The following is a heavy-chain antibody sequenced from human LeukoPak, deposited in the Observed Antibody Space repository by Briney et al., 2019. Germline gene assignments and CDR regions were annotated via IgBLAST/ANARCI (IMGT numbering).Heavy chain of an antibody. D-gene: IGHD3-22*01. CDR1: GGSFSGYY. J-gene: IGHJ6*02. CDR3: ARLDYYDSSGGMDV. CDR2: INHSGST. V-gene: IGHV4-34*01. Sequence: PSETLSLTCAVYGGSFSGYYWSWIRQPPGKGLEWIGEINHSGSTNYNPSLKSRVTISVDTSKNQFSLKLSSVTAADTAVYYCARLDYYDSSGGMDVWGQGTTVTVSS.